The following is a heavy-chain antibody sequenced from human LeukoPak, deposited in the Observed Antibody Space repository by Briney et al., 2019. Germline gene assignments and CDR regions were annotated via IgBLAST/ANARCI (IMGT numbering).Heavy chain of an antibody. CDR2: ISYDGSKR. D-gene: IGHD2-15*01. CDR3: AKDWRRIVVVGPITRHGNYMDV. CDR1: GFTFSNYA. J-gene: IGHJ6*03. Sequence: GGSLRLSCAASGFTFSNYAMHWVRQAPGTGLEWVALISYDGSKRHYVDSVKGRFTISRDNSKNTLYLQMNSLRPEDTAVYYCAKDWRRIVVVGPITRHGNYMDVWGKGTTVTISS. V-gene: IGHV3-30*04.